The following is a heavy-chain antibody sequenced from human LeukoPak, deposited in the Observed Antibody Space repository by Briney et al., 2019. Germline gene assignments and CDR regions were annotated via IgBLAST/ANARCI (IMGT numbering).Heavy chain of an antibody. Sequence: GGSLRLSCAASGFTVSSNYMSWVRQAPGKGLEWVSVIYSTGTTFYADSVKGRFTISRDNSKNTLYLQMNSLRAEDTAVYYCAKAISAAGNPGDYWGQGTLVTVPS. D-gene: IGHD6-13*01. CDR1: GFTVSSNY. CDR3: AKAISAAGNPGDY. CDR2: IYSTGTT. J-gene: IGHJ4*02. V-gene: IGHV3-66*03.